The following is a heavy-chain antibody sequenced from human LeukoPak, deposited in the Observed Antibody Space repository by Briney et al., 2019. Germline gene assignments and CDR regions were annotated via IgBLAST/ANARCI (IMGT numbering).Heavy chain of an antibody. CDR3: AKEHMAAAVYYFDY. V-gene: IGHV3-23*01. CDR2: IVGSGGGT. Sequence: GGSLRLSCAASGFTVSSNYMSWVRQAPGRGLEWVSSIVGSGGGTYYADSVKGRFTISRDNSKNTLYLQMSSLRAEDTAVYYCAKEHMAAAVYYFDYWGQGTLVTVSS. CDR1: GFTVSSNY. J-gene: IGHJ4*02. D-gene: IGHD6-13*01.